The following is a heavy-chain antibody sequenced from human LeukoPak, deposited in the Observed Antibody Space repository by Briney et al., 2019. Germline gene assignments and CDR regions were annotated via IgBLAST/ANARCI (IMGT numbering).Heavy chain of an antibody. CDR3: ATGYCSSTNCRIDY. CDR1: AYNFISYG. V-gene: IGHV1-18*01. Sequence: ASVKVSCKASAYNFISYGISWVRLVPGQGLEWMGWIRVYNGDTNYAQKLQGRVTMTTDTSTSTAYMELRSLRSDDTAVYYCATGYCSSTNCRIDYWGQGTLVSVSS. D-gene: IGHD2-2*03. J-gene: IGHJ4*02. CDR2: IRVYNGDT.